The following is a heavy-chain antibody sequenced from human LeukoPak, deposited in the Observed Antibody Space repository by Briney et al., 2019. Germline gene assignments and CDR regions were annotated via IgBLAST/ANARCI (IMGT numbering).Heavy chain of an antibody. CDR1: GYTFTSYG. J-gene: IGHJ4*02. CDR3: ARDWYRIAAAGGGYYFDY. D-gene: IGHD6-13*01. CDR2: ISAYNGNT. V-gene: IGHV1-18*04. Sequence: GASVKVSCKASGYTFTSYGISWVRQAPGQGLEWMGWISAYNGNTNYAQKLQGRVTMTTDTSTSTAYMELRSLRSDDTAVYYCARDWYRIAAAGGGYYFDYWGQGTLVTVPS.